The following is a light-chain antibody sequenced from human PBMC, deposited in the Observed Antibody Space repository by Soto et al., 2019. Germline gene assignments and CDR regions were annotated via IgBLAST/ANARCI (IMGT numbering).Light chain of an antibody. Sequence: EIVLAQSPATLSVTPWERITLSCRATQTICQKLAWYLQRPGQAPSLLMYGASTRATDIPARFSGSVSGTEFTLTITGLQSEDFAVYYCQQYNGWPWTFGQGTKVDIK. V-gene: IGKV3-15*01. CDR2: GAS. J-gene: IGKJ1*01. CDR3: QQYNGWPWT. CDR1: QTICQK.